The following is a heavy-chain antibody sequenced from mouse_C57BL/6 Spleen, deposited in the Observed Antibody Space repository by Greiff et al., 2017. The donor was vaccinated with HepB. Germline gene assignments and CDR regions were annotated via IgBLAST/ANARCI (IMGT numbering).Heavy chain of an antibody. CDR3: ARWDWDVYAMDY. V-gene: IGHV1-26*01. CDR1: GYTFTDYY. D-gene: IGHD4-1*01. CDR2: INPNNGGT. J-gene: IGHJ4*01. Sequence: EVQLQQSGPELVKPGASVKISCKASGYTFTDYYMNWVKQSHGKSLEWIGDINPNNGGTSYNQKFRGKATLTVDKSSSTAYMELRSLTSEDSAVYYCARWDWDVYAMDYWGQGTSVTVSS.